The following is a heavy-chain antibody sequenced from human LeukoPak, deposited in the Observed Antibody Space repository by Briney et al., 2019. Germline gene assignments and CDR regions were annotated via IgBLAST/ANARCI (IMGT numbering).Heavy chain of an antibody. D-gene: IGHD6-13*01. CDR3: GRPHIPAAGTLAY. CDR2: ISTYSGNT. V-gene: IGHV1-18*01. Sequence: ASVKVSCKASGYTFTNYGIFWVRQAPGQGLEWMGWISTYSGNTNYAQKLQGRVTMTTDTSTSTAYVELRSLTSDDTAVYYCGRPHIPAAGTLAYWGQGTVVTVSS. CDR1: GYTFTNYG. J-gene: IGHJ4*02.